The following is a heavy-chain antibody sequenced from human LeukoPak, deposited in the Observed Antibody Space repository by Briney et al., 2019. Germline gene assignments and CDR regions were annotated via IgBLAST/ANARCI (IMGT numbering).Heavy chain of an antibody. V-gene: IGHV3-48*01. CDR2: ISSSSTI. J-gene: IGHJ4*02. D-gene: IGHD2-2*01. CDR3: ARQSFQGIVVVPAASDC. CDR1: GFTFTTHG. Sequence: GGSLRLSCAASGFTFTTHGLNWVRQAPGKGLEWVSYISSSSTIYYADSVKGRFTISRDNAKNSLYLQMNSLRAEDTAVYYCARQSFQGIVVVPAASDCWGQGTLVTVSS.